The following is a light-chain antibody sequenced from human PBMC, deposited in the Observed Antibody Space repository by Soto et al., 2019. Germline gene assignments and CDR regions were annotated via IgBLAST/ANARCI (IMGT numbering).Light chain of an antibody. Sequence: EILLTQSPGSLSLSPGERATLSCRASQSVSSSYLAWYQQKPGQAPSLLIFGASNRDTGIPDRFSGSGSGTGFNFTIGRLEPEDFSMYYCQQYSDSPPTFGQGTKVDIK. CDR2: GAS. J-gene: IGKJ1*01. V-gene: IGKV3-20*01. CDR1: QSVSSSY. CDR3: QQYSDSPPT.